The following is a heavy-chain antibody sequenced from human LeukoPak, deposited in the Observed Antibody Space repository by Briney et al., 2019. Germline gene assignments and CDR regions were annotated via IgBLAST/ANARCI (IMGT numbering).Heavy chain of an antibody. J-gene: IGHJ4*02. CDR3: ALGIAAAGIRLDY. V-gene: IGHV1-69*01. D-gene: IGHD6-13*01. CDR2: IIPIFGTA. CDR1: GGTFSSYA. Sequence: SVKVSCKASGGTFSSYAISWVRQAPGQGLEWMGGIIPIFGTANYAQKFQGRVTITADESTSTAYMELSSLRSENTAVYYCALGIAAAGIRLDYWGQGTLVTVSS.